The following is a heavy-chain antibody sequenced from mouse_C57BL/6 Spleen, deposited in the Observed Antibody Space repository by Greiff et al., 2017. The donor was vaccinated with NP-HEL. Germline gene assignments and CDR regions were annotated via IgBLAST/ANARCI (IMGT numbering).Heavy chain of an antibody. CDR3: TTWYGNYGFAMDY. J-gene: IGHJ4*01. CDR1: GFNITDDY. D-gene: IGHD2-10*02. Sequence: VQLQQSGAELVRPGASVKLSCTASGFNITDDYMHWVKQRPEQGLEWIGWIDPENGDTEYASKFQGKATITADTSSNTAYLQLSSLTSEDTAVYYCTTWYGNYGFAMDYWGQGTSVTVSS. V-gene: IGHV14-4*01. CDR2: IDPENGDT.